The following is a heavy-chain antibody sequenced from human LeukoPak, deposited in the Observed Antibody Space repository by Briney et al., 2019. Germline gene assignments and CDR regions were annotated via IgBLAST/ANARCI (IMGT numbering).Heavy chain of an antibody. V-gene: IGHV3-23*01. Sequence: GGSLRLSCAASGFTFSSYGMSWVRQAPGKGLEWVSAIRGSGGSTYYADSVKGRFTISRDNSKNTLYLQMNSLRAEDTAVYYCASHEGYSYGYSYFDYWGQGTLVTVSS. CDR3: ASHEGYSYGYSYFDY. CDR2: IRGSGGST. D-gene: IGHD5-18*01. CDR1: GFTFSSYG. J-gene: IGHJ4*02.